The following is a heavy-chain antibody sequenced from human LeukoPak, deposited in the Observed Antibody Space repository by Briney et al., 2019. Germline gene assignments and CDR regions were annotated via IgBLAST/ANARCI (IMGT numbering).Heavy chain of an antibody. CDR2: IYHSGST. J-gene: IGHJ4*02. V-gene: IGHV4-38-2*02. CDR3: ARSYYYGSGEIN. D-gene: IGHD3-10*01. CDR1: GYSISSGYY. Sequence: SETLSLTCTVSGYSISSGYYWGWIRQPPGKGLEWIGSIYHSGSTYYNPSLKSRVTISVDTSKNQFSLKLSSVTAADTAVYYCARSYYYGSGEINWGQGTLITVSS.